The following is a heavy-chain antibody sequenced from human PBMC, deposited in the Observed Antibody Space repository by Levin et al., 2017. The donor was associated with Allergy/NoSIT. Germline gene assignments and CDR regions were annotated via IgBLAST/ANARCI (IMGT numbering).Heavy chain of an antibody. J-gene: IGHJ4*02. D-gene: IGHD5-12*01. CDR3: ASRGASEIDY. Sequence: GESLKISCAASGFTFSSYSMNWVRQAPGKGLEWVSSISSSSSYIYYADSVKGRFTISRDNAKNSLYLQMNSLRAEDTAVYYCASRGASEIDYWGQGTLVTVSS. CDR2: ISSSSSYI. V-gene: IGHV3-21*01. CDR1: GFTFSSYS.